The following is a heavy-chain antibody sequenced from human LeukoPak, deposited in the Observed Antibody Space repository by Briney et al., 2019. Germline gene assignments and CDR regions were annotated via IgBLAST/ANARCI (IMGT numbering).Heavy chain of an antibody. J-gene: IGHJ4*02. Sequence: GGSLRLSCAASGFTFSSYAMSWVRQAPGKGLEWVSAISGSGSSTYYADSVKGRFTISRDNSKNTLYLQMNSLRAEDTAVYYCAKDHGYGQQGYWGQGTLVTVSS. CDR1: GFTFSSYA. CDR2: ISGSGSST. D-gene: IGHD5-18*01. V-gene: IGHV3-23*01. CDR3: AKDHGYGQQGY.